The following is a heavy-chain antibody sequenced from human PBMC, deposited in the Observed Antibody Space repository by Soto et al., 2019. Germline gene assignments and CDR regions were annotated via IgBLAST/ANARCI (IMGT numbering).Heavy chain of an antibody. J-gene: IGHJ4*02. CDR1: GFTFSSYG. Sequence: GGSLRLSCAASGFTFSSYGMHWVRQAPGKGLEWVAVISYDGSNKYYADSVKGRFTISRDNSKNTLYLQMNSLRAEDTAVYYCAKGDYGPYYFDYWGQGTLVTVSS. V-gene: IGHV3-30*18. CDR2: ISYDGSNK. CDR3: AKGDYGPYYFDY. D-gene: IGHD4-17*01.